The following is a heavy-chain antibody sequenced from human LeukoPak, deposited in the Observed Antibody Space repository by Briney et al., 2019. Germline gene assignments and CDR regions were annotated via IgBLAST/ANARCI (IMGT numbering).Heavy chain of an antibody. D-gene: IGHD3-3*01. CDR2: ISSSGSTI. Sequence: GGSLRLSCAASGFTFSSYEMNWVRQAPGKGLEWVSYISSSGSTIYYADSVKGRFTISRDNAKNSLYLQMNSLRAEDTAVYYCASFDDYDFWSGYSYWGQGTLVTVFS. V-gene: IGHV3-48*03. CDR3: ASFDDYDFWSGYSY. CDR1: GFTFSSYE. J-gene: IGHJ4*02.